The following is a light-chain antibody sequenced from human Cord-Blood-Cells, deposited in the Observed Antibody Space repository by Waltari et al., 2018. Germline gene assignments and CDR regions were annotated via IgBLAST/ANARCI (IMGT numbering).Light chain of an antibody. Sequence: QSVLTQPPSASGTPGQRVTISCSGSSSNIGSNTVNWYQQLPVTAPKLLIYRHNPRPSWVPDRLSGSKSGTSASLAISGLQAEDEADYYCAAWDDSLNGNWVFGGGTKLTVL. CDR3: AAWDDSLNGNWV. V-gene: IGLV1-44*01. CDR2: RHN. J-gene: IGLJ3*02. CDR1: SSNIGSNT.